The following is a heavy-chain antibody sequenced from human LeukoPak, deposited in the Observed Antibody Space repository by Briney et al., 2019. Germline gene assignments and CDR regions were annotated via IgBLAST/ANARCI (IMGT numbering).Heavy chain of an antibody. J-gene: IGHJ4*02. V-gene: IGHV1-46*01. CDR2: INPSGGNT. CDR1: GYTFTSYY. D-gene: IGHD3-3*01. Sequence: VASVKVSCKASGYTFTSYYMHWVRQAPGQGLEWMGIINPSGGNTNYAQKFQERVTITRDMSTSTAYMELSSLRSEDTAVYYCAAVTYYDFWRGYFPFDYWGQGTLVTVSS. CDR3: AAVTYYDFWRGYFPFDY.